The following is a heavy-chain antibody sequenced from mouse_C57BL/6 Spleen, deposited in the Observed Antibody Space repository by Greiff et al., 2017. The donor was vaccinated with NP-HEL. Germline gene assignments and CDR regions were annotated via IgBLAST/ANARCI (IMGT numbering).Heavy chain of an antibody. Sequence: VQLQQSGAELVKPGASVKISCKASGYAFSSYWMNWVKQRPGKGLEWIGQIYPGDGDTNYNGKFKGKATLTADKSSSTAYMQLSSLTSEDSAVYFCARVYYGSSLYFDYWGQGTTLTVSS. CDR2: IYPGDGDT. J-gene: IGHJ2*01. CDR3: ARVYYGSSLYFDY. CDR1: GYAFSSYW. D-gene: IGHD1-1*01. V-gene: IGHV1-80*01.